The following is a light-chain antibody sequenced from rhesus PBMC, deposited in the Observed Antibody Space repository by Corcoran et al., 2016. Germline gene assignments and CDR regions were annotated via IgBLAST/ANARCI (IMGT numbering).Light chain of an antibody. CDR2: SAY. V-gene: IGKV3-40*03. J-gene: IGKJ1*01. Sequence: EIVMTQSPATLSLSPGETATLSCRASQSVGSYLAWYQQHPGQPPNLLVHSAYFRATGIPDMFRGSRSRTDFTLTISSLEPEDGGGYHCQQYNDLLPTFGQGTKVEIK. CDR3: QQYNDLLPT. CDR1: QSVGSY.